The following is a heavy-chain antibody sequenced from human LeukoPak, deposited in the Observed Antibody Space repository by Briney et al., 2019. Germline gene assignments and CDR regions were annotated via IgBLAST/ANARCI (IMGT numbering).Heavy chain of an antibody. CDR3: ARDHYDILTGPAGFDY. CDR2: ISSSTYYI. Sequence: GGSLRLSCAASGFNFSSYSMNWVRQAPGKGLEWVSYISSSTYYIYYADSVKGRFSISRDNAKNSLYLQMNSLRDEDTAVYYCARDHYDILTGPAGFDYWGQGTLVTVSS. CDR1: GFNFSSYS. J-gene: IGHJ4*02. D-gene: IGHD3-9*01. V-gene: IGHV3-21*01.